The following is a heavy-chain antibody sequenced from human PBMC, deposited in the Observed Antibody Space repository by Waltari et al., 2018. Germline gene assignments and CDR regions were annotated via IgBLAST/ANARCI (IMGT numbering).Heavy chain of an antibody. CDR3: AKDIGGYCSSTSCLESYFDL. V-gene: IGHV3-9*03. Sequence: EVQLVESGGGLVQPGRSLRLSCAASGFTFDDYAMHWVRQAPGKGLAWVSGISWTSGHIGYADSGEGRFTISRDNAKNSLYLQMNSLRAEDMALYYCAKDIGGYCSSTSCLESYFDLWGRGTLVTVSS. J-gene: IGHJ2*01. D-gene: IGHD2-2*01. CDR1: GFTFDDYA. CDR2: ISWTSGHI.